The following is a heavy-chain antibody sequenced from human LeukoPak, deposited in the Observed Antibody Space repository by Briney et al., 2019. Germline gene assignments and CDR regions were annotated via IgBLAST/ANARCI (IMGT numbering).Heavy chain of an antibody. CDR2: TNHSGST. D-gene: IGHD3-22*01. Sequence: SETLSLTCAVYGGSFSGYYWSWIRQPPGKGLEWIGETNHSGSTNYNPSLKSRVTISVDTSKNQFSLKLSSVTAADTAVYYCARHRSSSGYYNIWGQGTMVTVSS. CDR3: ARHRSSSGYYNI. J-gene: IGHJ3*02. CDR1: GGSFSGYY. V-gene: IGHV4-34*01.